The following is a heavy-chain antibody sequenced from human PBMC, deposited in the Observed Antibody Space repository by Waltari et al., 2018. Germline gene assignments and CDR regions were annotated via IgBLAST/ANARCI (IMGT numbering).Heavy chain of an antibody. D-gene: IGHD7-27*01. CDR1: GFTFSNYA. J-gene: IGHJ4*02. Sequence: EVQLLESGGGLAQPGGSLRLSCVASGFTFSNYAMSWVPQAPGQGLEWVSGTSGTGDTTDYADSVKGRFTISRDNSKNTLYLQMSSLRAEDTAIYYCAKRAKVKGLCSANCYSDYWGQGTLVTVSS. CDR3: AKRAKVKGLCSANCYSDY. CDR2: TSGTGDTT. V-gene: IGHV3-23*01.